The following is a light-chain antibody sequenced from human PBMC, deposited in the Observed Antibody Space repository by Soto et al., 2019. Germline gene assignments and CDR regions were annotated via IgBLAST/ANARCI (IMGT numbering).Light chain of an antibody. CDR1: QSVSSSY. CDR2: GAS. J-gene: IGKJ2*01. CDR3: QQYGSSPYT. Sequence: EIVLTQSPGTLSLSPGERATLSCRASQSVSSSYLAWYQQKPGQAPRLLIYGASSRATGIPDRFSGSGSGTAFTLNISRLEPEDFAVYYWQQYGSSPYTCGQGTKLEIK. V-gene: IGKV3-20*01.